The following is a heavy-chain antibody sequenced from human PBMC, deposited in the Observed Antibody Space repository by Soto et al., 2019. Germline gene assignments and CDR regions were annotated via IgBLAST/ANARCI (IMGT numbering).Heavy chain of an antibody. D-gene: IGHD1-1*01. CDR2: INSDGSST. CDR3: ARDADTEDDHYYGMDV. V-gene: IGHV3-74*01. J-gene: IGHJ6*02. CDR1: GFTFSSYW. Sequence: EVQLVESGGGLVQPGGSLRLSGAASGFTFSSYWMHWVRQAPGKGLVWVSRINSDGSSTSYADSVKGRFTISRDNAKNTLYLQMNSLRAEDTAVYYCARDADTEDDHYYGMDVWGQGTTVTVSS.